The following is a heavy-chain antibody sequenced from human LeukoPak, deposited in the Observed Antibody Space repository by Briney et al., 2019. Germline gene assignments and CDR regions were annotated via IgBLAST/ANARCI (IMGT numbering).Heavy chain of an antibody. V-gene: IGHV1-2*06. Sequence: ASVKVSCKASGYTFTGYYIHWVRQAPGQGLEWMGRINPNSDGTDYAQRFQGRVTLTRDTSISTAYMDLSRLTSDDTAVYYCARRYYDSSGSFFDYWGQGTLVTVSS. CDR3: ARRYYDSSGSFFDY. J-gene: IGHJ4*02. CDR1: GYTFTGYY. CDR2: INPNSDGT. D-gene: IGHD3-22*01.